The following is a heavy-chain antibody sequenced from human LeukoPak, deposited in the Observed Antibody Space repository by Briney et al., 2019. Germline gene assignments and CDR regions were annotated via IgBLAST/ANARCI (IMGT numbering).Heavy chain of an antibody. CDR3: ASYCTNGVCYDGNYYYYGMDV. J-gene: IGHJ6*02. D-gene: IGHD2-8*01. Sequence: ASVKVSCKASGYTFTSYAMHWVRQAPGQRLEWMGRINPNSGGTNYAQKFQGRVTMTRDTSISTAYMELSRLRSDDTAVYYCASYCTNGVCYDGNYYYYGMDVWGQGTTVTVSS. CDR2: INPNSGGT. CDR1: GYTFTSYA. V-gene: IGHV1-2*06.